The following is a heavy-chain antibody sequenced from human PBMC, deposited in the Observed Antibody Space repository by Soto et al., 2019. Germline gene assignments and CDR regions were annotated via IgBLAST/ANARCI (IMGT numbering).Heavy chain of an antibody. V-gene: IGHV1-3*01. D-gene: IGHD2-2*02. CDR2: INAGNGKT. J-gene: IGHJ4*02. CDR1: GYTFTTYA. Sequence: GASVKVSCKGSGYTFTTYAMHWVRQAPGQRLEWMGWINAGNGKTKYSQKFHGRVTITRDTSATTVYMELSSLRSEETAVYYCARAGDDCSTTNCYMIDYWGQGTLVTVSS. CDR3: ARAGDDCSTTNCYMIDY.